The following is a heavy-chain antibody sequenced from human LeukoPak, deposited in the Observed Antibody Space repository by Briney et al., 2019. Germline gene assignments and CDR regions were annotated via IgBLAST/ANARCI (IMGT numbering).Heavy chain of an antibody. Sequence: SETLSLTCAVSGYSISSGYYWGWIRPPPGKGLEWIGSIYHSGSTYYNPSLKSRVTISVDTSKNQFSLKLSSVTAADTAVYYCARAKGGSGVDWGQRTLVTVSS. D-gene: IGHD3-10*01. J-gene: IGHJ4*02. CDR3: ARAKGGSGVD. V-gene: IGHV4-38-2*01. CDR2: IYHSGST. CDR1: GYSISSGYY.